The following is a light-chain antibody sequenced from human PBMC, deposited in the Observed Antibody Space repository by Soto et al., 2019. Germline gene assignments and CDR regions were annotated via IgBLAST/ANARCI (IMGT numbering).Light chain of an antibody. CDR3: QHYDISSWT. V-gene: IGKV3-20*01. Sequence: EIGLNKSPGPLSLSQGKRDTLSSRASQSVSSSYLAWYQQNPGQAPRLLIYGASSRATGIPDRFSGSGSGTDFTLTISRLEPEDFAVYYCQHYDISSWTFGQGTRLEIK. CDR1: QSVSSSY. J-gene: IGKJ5*01. CDR2: GAS.